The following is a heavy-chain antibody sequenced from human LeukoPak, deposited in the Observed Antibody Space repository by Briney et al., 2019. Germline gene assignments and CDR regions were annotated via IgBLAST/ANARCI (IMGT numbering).Heavy chain of an antibody. CDR1: GFTFSSYW. J-gene: IGHJ3*02. D-gene: IGHD3-22*01. Sequence: GSLRLSCAASGFTFSSYWMSWVRQAPGKGLEWVANIKQDGSEKYYVDSVKGRFTISRDNAKNSLYLQMNSLRAEDTAVYYCARTYYYDSSGCDAFDIWGLGTMVTVSS. CDR2: IKQDGSEK. V-gene: IGHV3-7*03. CDR3: ARTYYYDSSGCDAFDI.